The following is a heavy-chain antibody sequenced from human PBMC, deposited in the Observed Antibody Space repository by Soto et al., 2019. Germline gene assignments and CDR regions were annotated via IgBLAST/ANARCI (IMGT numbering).Heavy chain of an antibody. CDR1: GGTFSSYA. CDR3: ARPGYYYGNHFEY. J-gene: IGHJ4*02. CDR2: IIPIFGTA. Sequence: SVKVSCKASGGTFSSYAISWVRQAPGQGLEWMGGIIPIFGTANYAQKFQGRVTITADESTSTAYMELSSLRSEDTAVYYCARPGYYYGNHFEYWGQGTLVTVSS. D-gene: IGHD3-10*01. V-gene: IGHV1-69*13.